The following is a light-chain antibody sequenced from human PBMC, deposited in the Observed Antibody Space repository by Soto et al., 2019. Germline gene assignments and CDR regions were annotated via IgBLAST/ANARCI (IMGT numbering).Light chain of an antibody. CDR2: GAS. CDR1: QSVSSN. J-gene: IGKJ1*01. V-gene: IGKV3-15*01. Sequence: EIVLTQSPATLSLSPGERATLSCRASQSVSSNLAWYQQIPGQAPRLLIYGASTRATGIPVRFSGSGSETEFTLTISSLQSEDFAVYYCQQYNNWPPWTFGQGTKVDIK. CDR3: QQYNNWPPWT.